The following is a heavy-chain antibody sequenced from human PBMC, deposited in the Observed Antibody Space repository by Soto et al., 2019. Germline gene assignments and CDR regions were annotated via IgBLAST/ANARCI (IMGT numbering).Heavy chain of an antibody. Sequence: SETLSLTCTVSGGSISSSSYYWGWIRQPPGKGLEWIGSIYYSGSTYYNPSLKSRVTISVDTSKNQFSLKLSSVTAADTAVYYCARTYYYGSGSYYNTRPIPYYYYYGMDVWGQGTTVTV. D-gene: IGHD3-10*01. V-gene: IGHV4-39*01. J-gene: IGHJ6*02. CDR3: ARTYYYGSGSYYNTRPIPYYYYYGMDV. CDR2: IYYSGST. CDR1: GGSISSSSYY.